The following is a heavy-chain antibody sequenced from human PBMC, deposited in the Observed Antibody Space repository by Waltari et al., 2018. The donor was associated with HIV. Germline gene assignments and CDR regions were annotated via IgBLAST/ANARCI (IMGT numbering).Heavy chain of an antibody. CDR3: AKDSYYDSFVRGMDV. D-gene: IGHD3-22*01. V-gene: IGHV3-23*04. CDR2: ISGSGGVT. J-gene: IGHJ6*02. CDR1: GFSFRDLG. Sequence: EVQLVESGGGLVQPGGFLRLSCAASGFSFRDLGITWVRQTPGKGLEWVADISGSGGVTRYADSVKGRFTISRDNTKNTLFLQMNSLRGEDTAVYYCAKDSYYDSFVRGMDVWGQGTSVTVSS.